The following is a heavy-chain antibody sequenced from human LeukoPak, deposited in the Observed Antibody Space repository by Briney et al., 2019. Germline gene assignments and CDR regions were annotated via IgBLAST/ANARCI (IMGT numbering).Heavy chain of an antibody. J-gene: IGHJ6*01. CDR1: GFSFSSFT. D-gene: IGHD3/OR15-3a*01. V-gene: IGHV3-21*01. CDR2: ISSSGSYI. CDR3: ARDQDSRYGMDV. Sequence: GGSLRLSCAASGFSFSSFTMNWVRQAPGKGLEWVSSISSSGSYIYYADSVKGRFTISRDIAENSLYLQMNRLRAKGTAVYYCARDQDSRYGMDVWGEGTTVTAS.